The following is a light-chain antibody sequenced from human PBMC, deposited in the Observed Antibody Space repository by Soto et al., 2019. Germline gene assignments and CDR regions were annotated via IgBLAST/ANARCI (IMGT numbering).Light chain of an antibody. CDR1: SSNIGNNA. V-gene: IGLV1-36*01. Sequence: QSVLTQPPSVSEAPRQRVTISCSGSSSNIGNNAVNWYQQLPGKAPKLLIYYDDLLPSGVSDRFSGSKSGTSASLAISGLQSEDETDYYSAAWDDSLNGYVFGTGTRSPS. CDR2: YDD. CDR3: AAWDDSLNGYV. J-gene: IGLJ1*01.